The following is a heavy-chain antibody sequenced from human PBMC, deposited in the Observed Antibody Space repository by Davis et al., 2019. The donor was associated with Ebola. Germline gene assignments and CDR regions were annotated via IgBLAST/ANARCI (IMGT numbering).Heavy chain of an antibody. D-gene: IGHD6-13*01. J-gene: IGHJ5*02. CDR1: GGSITSYY. CDR2: IDYSGST. CDR3: ARGAGYSATWYNWFDP. V-gene: IGHV4-59*01. Sequence: SETLSLTCTVSGGSITSYYWNWIRQPPGKALEWIGYIDYSGSTNYSPSLKSRVTMSVDTSKNQFSLKLTSVTAADTAVYYCARGAGYSATWYNWFDPWGQGTLVTVSS.